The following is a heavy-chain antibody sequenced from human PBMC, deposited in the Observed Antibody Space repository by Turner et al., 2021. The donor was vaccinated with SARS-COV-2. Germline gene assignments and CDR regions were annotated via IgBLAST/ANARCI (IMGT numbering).Heavy chain of an antibody. Sequence: QVQLVESGGGVVQPGRSLILSCSASGFTFSSYTMYWVRQAPGKGLEWVALRSYAGNIKQYADSVKGRLTISRDNSKNTVYLQMNSLRAEDTAVYYCASATRGGTYYYSAFDIWGQGTMFTVSS. D-gene: IGHD1-26*01. V-gene: IGHV3-30*04. CDR3: ASATRGGTYYYSAFDI. CDR2: RSYAGNIK. CDR1: GFTFSSYT. J-gene: IGHJ3*02.